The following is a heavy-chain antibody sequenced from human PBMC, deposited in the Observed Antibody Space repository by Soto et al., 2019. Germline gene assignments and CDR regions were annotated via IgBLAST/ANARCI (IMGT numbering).Heavy chain of an antibody. CDR2: IIPIFGTA. V-gene: IGHV1-69*01. CDR1: GGTFSSYA. CDR3: ARGGYSGSVPGYYGMDL. D-gene: IGHD5-12*01. Sequence: QVQLVQSGAEVKKPGSSVKVSCKASGGTFSSYAISWVRQAPGQGLEWMGGIIPIFGTANYAQKFQGRVTITADESTSRGYMELSRLRSEDTAVYYCARGGYSGSVPGYYGMDLWGQGTTVTVSS. J-gene: IGHJ6*02.